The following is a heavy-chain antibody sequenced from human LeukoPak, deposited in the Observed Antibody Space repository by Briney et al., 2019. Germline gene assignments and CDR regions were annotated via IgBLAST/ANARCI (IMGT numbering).Heavy chain of an antibody. V-gene: IGHV1-18*01. CDR1: GYTFTSYG. J-gene: IGHJ5*02. Sequence: ASVKVSCKASGYTFTSYGISWVRQAPGQGLEWMGWISAYNGNTNYAQKLQGRVTMTTDTSTSTAYMELRSLRSDDTAVYYCARDNSGLVAAGPGWFDPWGQGTLVTVSS. D-gene: IGHD6-13*01. CDR3: ARDNSGLVAAGPGWFDP. CDR2: ISAYNGNT.